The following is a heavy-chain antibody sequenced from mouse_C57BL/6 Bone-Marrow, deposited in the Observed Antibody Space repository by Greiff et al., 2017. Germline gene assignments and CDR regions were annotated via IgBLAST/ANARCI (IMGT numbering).Heavy chain of an antibody. CDR3: ARRNYDYPSWFAY. D-gene: IGHD2-4*01. J-gene: IGHJ3*01. CDR1: GYTFTSYW. CDR2: IHPNSGST. Sequence: QVQLQQPGAELVKPGASVKLSCKASGYTFTSYWMHWVKQRPGQGLEWIGMIHPNSGSTNYNEKFKSKATLTVDKSSSTAYMQLNSLTSEDSAVYYCARRNYDYPSWFAYWGQGTLVTVSA. V-gene: IGHV1-64*01.